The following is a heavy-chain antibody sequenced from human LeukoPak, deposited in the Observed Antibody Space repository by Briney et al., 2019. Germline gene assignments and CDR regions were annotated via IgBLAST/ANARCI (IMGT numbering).Heavy chain of an antibody. D-gene: IGHD6-19*01. CDR1: GGSISSYY. Sequence: SETLSLTCTVSGGSISSYYWSWIRQPPGKGLEWIGYIYYSGSTNYNPSLKSRVTISVDTSKNQFSLKLSSVTAADTAVYYCARDQGSSGWYFDYWGQGTLVTVSS. V-gene: IGHV4-59*01. CDR2: IYYSGST. J-gene: IGHJ4*02. CDR3: ARDQGSSGWYFDY.